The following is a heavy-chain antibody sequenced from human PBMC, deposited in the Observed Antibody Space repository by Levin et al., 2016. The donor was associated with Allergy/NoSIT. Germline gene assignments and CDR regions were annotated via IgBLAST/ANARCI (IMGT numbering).Heavy chain of an antibody. V-gene: IGHV3-11*06. CDR2: ISSSSSYT. CDR3: ARAGYYDFWSEPYGMDV. D-gene: IGHD3-3*01. J-gene: IGHJ6*02. Sequence: WIRQPPGKGLEWVSYISSSSSYTNYADSVKGRFTISRDNAKNSLYLQMNSLRAEDTAVYYCARAGYYDFWSEPYGMDVWGQGTTVTVSS.